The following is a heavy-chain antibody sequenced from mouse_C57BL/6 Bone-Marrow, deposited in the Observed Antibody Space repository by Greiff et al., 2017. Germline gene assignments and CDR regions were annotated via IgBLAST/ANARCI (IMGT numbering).Heavy chain of an antibody. CDR2: ISSGGSYT. V-gene: IGHV5-6*01. D-gene: IGHD1-1*01. CDR3: SRQYYASSYVPHYYAMDY. Sequence: EVQLVESGGDLVKPGGSLKLSCAAPGFTFSSYCMSWVRQTPDKRLEWVATISSGGSYTYYPDSVKGRFTISRDKAKNTLYMQMSSLKSEDTAMYYCSRQYYASSYVPHYYAMDYWGKGTTVTVSS. CDR1: GFTFSSYC. J-gene: IGHJ4*01.